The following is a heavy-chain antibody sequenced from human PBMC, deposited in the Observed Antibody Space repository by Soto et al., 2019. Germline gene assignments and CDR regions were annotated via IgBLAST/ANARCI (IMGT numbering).Heavy chain of an antibody. CDR2: IYSDGST. J-gene: IGHJ6*02. D-gene: IGHD3-22*01. CDR1: GYTFTSYG. Sequence: SCKASGYTFTSYGISWVRQAPGKGLEWVSVIYSDGSTYYADSVKGRFTISRHNSKNTLYLQMNSLRAEDTAVYYCARGPYYDSSGYLASNGMDVWGQGTTVTVSS. V-gene: IGHV3-53*04. CDR3: ARGPYYDSSGYLASNGMDV.